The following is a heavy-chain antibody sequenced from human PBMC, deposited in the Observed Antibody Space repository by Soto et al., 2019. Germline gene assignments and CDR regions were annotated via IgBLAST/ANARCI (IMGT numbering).Heavy chain of an antibody. CDR3: TRDHGYGYGMDV. D-gene: IGHD5-12*01. CDR1: GFTFSTYS. V-gene: IGHV3-48*01. CDR2: ITKSSRTI. Sequence: EVQLVESGGGLVQRGVSLRLSCAASGFTFSTYSMNWVRHAPGKGLEWISYITKSSRTIYYADSVKGRFTISRDNAKNSLYLQMNSLRAEDTAVYYCTRDHGYGYGMDVWGQGTTVTVSS. J-gene: IGHJ6*02.